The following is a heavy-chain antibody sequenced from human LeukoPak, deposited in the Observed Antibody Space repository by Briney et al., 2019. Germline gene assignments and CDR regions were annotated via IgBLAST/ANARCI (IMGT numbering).Heavy chain of an antibody. D-gene: IGHD6-19*01. CDR3: ATGIAVAGTTGFDY. CDR1: GYTLTELS. Sequence: ASVKVSCKVSGYTLTELSMHWVRQAPGKGLEWMGGFDPEDGETIHAQKFQGRVTMTEDTSTDTAYMELSSLRSEDTAVYYCATGIAVAGTTGFDYWGQGTLVTVSS. V-gene: IGHV1-24*01. CDR2: FDPEDGET. J-gene: IGHJ4*02.